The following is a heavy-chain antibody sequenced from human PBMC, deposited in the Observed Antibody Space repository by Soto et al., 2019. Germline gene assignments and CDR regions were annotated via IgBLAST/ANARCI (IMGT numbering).Heavy chain of an antibody. J-gene: IGHJ4*02. CDR2: IIPLFGTA. CDR1: GGTFSSNT. V-gene: IGHV1-69*06. D-gene: IGHD2-21*02. Sequence: QVQLVQSGAEVKKPGSSVKISCKASGGTFSSNTINWVRQAAGQGLEWMGGIIPLFGTANYAEKFQGRVTITADKSTNTEYMELNSLSSEDTAVYLCASKAACGGDCYAFDSWGQGTLVTVSS. CDR3: ASKAACGGDCYAFDS.